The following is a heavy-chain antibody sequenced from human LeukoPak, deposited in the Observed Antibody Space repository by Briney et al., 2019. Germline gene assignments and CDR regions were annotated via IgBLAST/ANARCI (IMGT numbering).Heavy chain of an antibody. CDR2: ISGSGGST. D-gene: IGHD3-10*01. CDR3: AKPYLWFGELGY. Sequence: GGSLRLSCAASGFTFSSYAMSWVRQAPGKGLEWVSAISGSGGSTYYADSVKGRFTISWDNSKNTLYPQMNSLRAEDTAVYYCAKPYLWFGELGYWGQGTLVTVSS. J-gene: IGHJ4*02. V-gene: IGHV3-23*01. CDR1: GFTFSSYA.